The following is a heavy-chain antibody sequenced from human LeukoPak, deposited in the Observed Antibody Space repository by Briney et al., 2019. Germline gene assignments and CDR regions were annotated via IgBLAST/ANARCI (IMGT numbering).Heavy chain of an antibody. V-gene: IGHV4-59*01. Sequence: KPSETLSLTCTVSGGSISSYFWSWIRQPPGKGLEWIGYINYSGSSDYNPSLKSRVTFSVDTSKNQFSLRLSSVTAADTAVYYCGGRTYYDTLTGYNYWYFDLWGRGTLVTVSS. CDR2: INYSGSS. D-gene: IGHD3-9*01. CDR3: GGRTYYDTLTGYNYWYFDL. CDR1: GGSISSYF. J-gene: IGHJ2*01.